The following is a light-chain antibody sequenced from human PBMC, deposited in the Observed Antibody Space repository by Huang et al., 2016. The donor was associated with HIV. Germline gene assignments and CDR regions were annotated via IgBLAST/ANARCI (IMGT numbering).Light chain of an antibody. J-gene: IGKJ4*01. CDR3: HQSSSLPYT. CDR2: SVS. CDR1: QSIGRN. Sequence: EIVLTQSPDFQSVAPKEKVTITCRASQSIGRNLHWYQLKPGQSPKLLMESVSQSISGVPSRFSGSGSGSEFILTINSLEYEDAATYYCHQSSSLPYTFGGGTKVEIK. V-gene: IGKV6-21*02.